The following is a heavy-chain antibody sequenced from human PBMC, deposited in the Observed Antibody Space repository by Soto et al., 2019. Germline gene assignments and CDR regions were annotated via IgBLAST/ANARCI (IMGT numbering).Heavy chain of an antibody. Sequence: GGSLRLSCAASGFTFSSYDIHWVRQATGKGLEWVSAIGTAGDTYYPGSVKGRFTISRENAKNSLYLQMNSLRAEDTAVYYCARGSRTVRNYDFWSGPIDYWGQGTLVTVS. V-gene: IGHV3-13*01. D-gene: IGHD3-3*01. CDR3: ARGSRTVRNYDFWSGPIDY. CDR2: IGTAGDT. J-gene: IGHJ4*02. CDR1: GFTFSSYD.